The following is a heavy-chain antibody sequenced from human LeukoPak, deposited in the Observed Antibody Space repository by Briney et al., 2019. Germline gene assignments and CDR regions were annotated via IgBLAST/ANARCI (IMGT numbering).Heavy chain of an antibody. Sequence: GGSLRLSCAASGFTFNKYWMSWVRQAPGQGLEWVANIDQHGSQKFCLDSVKGRFTISRDNTKNSLYPQMNSLKGVDTAVYYCARGDFSDNGNYVDAFDIWGQGTMVTVSS. D-gene: IGHD4-17*01. V-gene: IGHV3-7*01. CDR1: GFTFNKYW. CDR2: IDQHGSQK. CDR3: ARGDFSDNGNYVDAFDI. J-gene: IGHJ3*02.